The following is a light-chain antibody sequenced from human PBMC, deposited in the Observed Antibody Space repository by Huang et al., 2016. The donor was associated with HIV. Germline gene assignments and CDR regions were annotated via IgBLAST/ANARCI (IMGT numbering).Light chain of an antibody. CDR1: QSVSSY. CDR3: QQRSNWPPWT. Sequence: EIVLTQSPATLSLSPGERATLSCRASQSVSSYFAWYQQKPGQAPRLLIYDASNRATGIPARFSGSGSGTDFTLTISSLEPKDFAVYYCQQRSNWPPWTFGQGTKVEIK. CDR2: DAS. V-gene: IGKV3-11*01. J-gene: IGKJ1*01.